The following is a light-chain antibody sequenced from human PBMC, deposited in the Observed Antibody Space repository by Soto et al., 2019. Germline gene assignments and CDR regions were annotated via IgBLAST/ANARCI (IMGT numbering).Light chain of an antibody. CDR3: LHHNVYPPT. CDR2: AAS. Sequence: DIQMTQSPSSLSASVGDRVTSTCRASQDRRNDLGWYQQKPGKAPTRLIYAASSLTSGVPSRFSGSGSGTEFTLTISSLQPEDYATYYCLHHNVYPPTFGQGTKVEI. V-gene: IGKV1-17*01. CDR1: QDRRND. J-gene: IGKJ1*01.